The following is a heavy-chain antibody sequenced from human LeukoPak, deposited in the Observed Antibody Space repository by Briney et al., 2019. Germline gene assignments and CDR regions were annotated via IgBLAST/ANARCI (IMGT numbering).Heavy chain of an antibody. Sequence: SETLSLTCTVSGGPVNSDNWNWIRQPPGKGLEWIGYISETGSPKYNSSLENRVTLSLDTSKNLFSLNLRSATVADTAVYYCARQDALGKYPPPYYMDVWGKGTTVIVS. D-gene: IGHD3-16*01. CDR1: GGPVNSDN. CDR3: ARQDALGKYPPPYYMDV. V-gene: IGHV4-59*08. J-gene: IGHJ6*03. CDR2: ISETGSP.